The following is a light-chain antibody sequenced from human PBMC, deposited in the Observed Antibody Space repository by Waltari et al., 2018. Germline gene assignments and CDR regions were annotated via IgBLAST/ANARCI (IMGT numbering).Light chain of an antibody. CDR1: QSISSW. CDR3: QQYDSYSGT. V-gene: IGKV1-5*03. CDR2: KAS. Sequence: DIQMTQSPSTLSASVGDSVTITCRASQSISSWLAWYQQKPGKAPKLLIYKASSLESGVPSRFSGSGSGTEFTLTIRSLQPDDFATYYCQQYDSYSGTFGQGTKVEIK. J-gene: IGKJ1*01.